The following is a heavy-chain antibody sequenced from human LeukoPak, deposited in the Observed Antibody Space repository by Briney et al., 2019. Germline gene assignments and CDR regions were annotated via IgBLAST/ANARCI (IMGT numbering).Heavy chain of an antibody. V-gene: IGHV3-23*01. D-gene: IGHD6-13*01. CDR3: AKPPGAAAGRGYFQH. Sequence: ETLSLTCAVSGGSISSDNWWSWVRQPPGKGLEWVSTISGGGGGTFYADSVKGRFTISRDNSKNTLYLEMNSLRAEDTAIYYCAKPPGAAAGRGYFQHWGQGTLVTVSS. CDR2: ISGGGGGT. J-gene: IGHJ1*01. CDR1: GGSISSDN.